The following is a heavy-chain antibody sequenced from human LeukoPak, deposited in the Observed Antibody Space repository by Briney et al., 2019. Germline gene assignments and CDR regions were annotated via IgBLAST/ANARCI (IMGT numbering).Heavy chain of an antibody. J-gene: IGHJ4*02. CDR1: GFTFSSYG. D-gene: IGHD2-15*01. Sequence: PGRSLRLSCAASGFTFSSYGMHWVRQAPGKGLEWVAIISYDGDNKYFADSVKGRFTISRDNSKNTLYLQMNSLRPEDTAVYYCARTRDGLLHQAFDYWGQGTLVTVSS. CDR3: ARTRDGLLHQAFDY. V-gene: IGHV3-30*03. CDR2: ISYDGDNK.